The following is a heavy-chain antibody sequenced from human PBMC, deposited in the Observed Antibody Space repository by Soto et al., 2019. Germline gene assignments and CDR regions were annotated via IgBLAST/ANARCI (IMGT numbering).Heavy chain of an antibody. V-gene: IGHV1-69*12. CDR1: GGTFSSYA. Sequence: QVQLVQSGAEVKKPGSSVKVSCKASGGTFSSYAISWVRQAPGQGLEWMGGIIPIFGTANYAQKFQGRVTISADESTSTAYMELSRLSSEDTAVYYCARDPPHYYDSSGYYYGTDYWGQGTLVTVSS. D-gene: IGHD3-22*01. J-gene: IGHJ4*02. CDR3: ARDPPHYYDSSGYYYGTDY. CDR2: IIPIFGTA.